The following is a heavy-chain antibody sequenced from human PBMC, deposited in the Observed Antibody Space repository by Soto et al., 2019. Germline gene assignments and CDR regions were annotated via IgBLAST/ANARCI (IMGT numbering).Heavy chain of an antibody. D-gene: IGHD2-15*01. CDR2: IYYSGST. Sequence: SETLSLTCTVSGGSISSYYWSWIRQPPGKGLEWIGYIYYSGSTNYNPSLKSRVTISVDTSKNQFSLKLSSVTAADTAVYYCATRRRGWPDYYGMDVWGQGTTVTVSS. CDR1: GGSISSYY. CDR3: ATRRRGWPDYYGMDV. V-gene: IGHV4-59*01. J-gene: IGHJ6*02.